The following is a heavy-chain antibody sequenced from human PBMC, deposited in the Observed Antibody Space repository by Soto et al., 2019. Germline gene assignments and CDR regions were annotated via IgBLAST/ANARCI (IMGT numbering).Heavy chain of an antibody. J-gene: IGHJ6*02. CDR2: IYYSGST. CDR3: ARDPMVRGVTYGMDV. V-gene: IGHV4-59*01. CDR1: GGSISSYY. D-gene: IGHD3-10*01. Sequence: SETLSLTCTASGGSISSYYWSWIRQPPGKGLEWIGYIYYSGSTNYNSSLKSRVTISVDTSKNQFSLKLSSVTAADTAVYYCARDPMVRGVTYGMDVWGQGTTVTVSS.